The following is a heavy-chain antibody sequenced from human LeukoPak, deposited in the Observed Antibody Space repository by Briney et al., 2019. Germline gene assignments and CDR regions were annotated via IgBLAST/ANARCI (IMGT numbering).Heavy chain of an antibody. CDR1: GASINNYF. D-gene: IGHD5-24*01. CDR2: MYSSGSS. J-gene: IGHJ4*02. Sequence: SETLSLTCTVSGASINNYFWSWVRQPPGKGLEWIGYMYSSGSSTYNPSLKSRVTMSIDPSRNQLSLRVTSVTAVDTAVYYCARGGWLKTSYYFDFWGQGSLVTVSS. CDR3: ARGGWLKTSYYFDF. V-gene: IGHV4-59*01.